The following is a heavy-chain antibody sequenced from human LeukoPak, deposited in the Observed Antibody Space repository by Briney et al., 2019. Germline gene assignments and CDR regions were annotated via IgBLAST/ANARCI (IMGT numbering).Heavy chain of an antibody. V-gene: IGHV4-39*01. CDR3: ARHASVDGNWPRPLDY. CDR1: GGSISSSPYY. J-gene: IGHJ4*02. CDR2: IYYSEST. D-gene: IGHD6-19*01. Sequence: PSETLSLTCTVSGGSISSSPYYWGWIRQPPGKGLEWIGNIYYSESTYYNPSLKTRVTISVDTSKNQFSLKLTSVTAADTAVYYCARHASVDGNWPRPLDYWGQGSLVTVSS.